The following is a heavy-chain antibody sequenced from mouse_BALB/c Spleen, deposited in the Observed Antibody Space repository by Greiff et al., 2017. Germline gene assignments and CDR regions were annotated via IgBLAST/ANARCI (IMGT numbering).Heavy chain of an antibody. CDR3: ARRATATGWFAY. CDR1: GYAFSSSW. D-gene: IGHD1-2*01. Sequence: VKLQESGPELVKPGASVKISCKASGYAFSSSWMNWVKQRPGQGLEWIGRIYPGDGDTNYNGKFKGKATLTADKSSSTAYMQLSSLTSVDSAVYFCARRATATGWFAYWGQGTLVTVSA. J-gene: IGHJ3*01. CDR2: IYPGDGDT. V-gene: IGHV1-82*01.